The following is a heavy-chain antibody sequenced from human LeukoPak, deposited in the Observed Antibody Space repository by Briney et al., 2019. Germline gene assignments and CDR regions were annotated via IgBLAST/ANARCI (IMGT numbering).Heavy chain of an antibody. V-gene: IGHV3-21*01. CDR3: ARDLETGYFYYYAMDV. J-gene: IGHJ6*02. CDR2: ISSSSSYI. D-gene: IGHD1-1*01. Sequence: GGSLRLSCAASGFAFSSSTMNWARQAPGKGLEWVSSISSSSSYIFYADSVMGRFTISRDNAKNSLFLQMNSLRAEDTAVYYCARDLETGYFYYYAMDVWGQGTTVTVSS. CDR1: GFAFSSST.